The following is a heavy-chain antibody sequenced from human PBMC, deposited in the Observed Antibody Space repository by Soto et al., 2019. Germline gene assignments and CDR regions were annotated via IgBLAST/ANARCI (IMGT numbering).Heavy chain of an antibody. CDR1: EFTFSSYS. J-gene: IGHJ3*02. D-gene: IGHD3-3*02. Sequence: EVQLVESGGGLVQPGGSLRLSCAASEFTFSSYSMNWVRQAPGKGLEWISFISSTSRTIYYADSVKGRFIISRDNAENSLYLQLDSLRAEDTAVSFCARENRVSREALDIWGQGTMVTVSS. V-gene: IGHV3-48*01. CDR3: ARENRVSREALDI. CDR2: ISSTSRTI.